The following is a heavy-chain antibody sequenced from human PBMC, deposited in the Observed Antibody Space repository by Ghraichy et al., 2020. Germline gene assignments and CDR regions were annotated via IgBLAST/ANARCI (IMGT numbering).Heavy chain of an antibody. J-gene: IGHJ6*02. CDR1: GYTFTGYY. CDR2: INPNSGGT. D-gene: IGHD2-2*01. V-gene: IGHV1-2*02. CDR3: ARRGDSTHYYYGMDV. Sequence: ASVKVSCKASGYTFTGYYMHWVRQAPGQGLEWMGWINPNSGGTNYAQKFQGRVTMTRDTSISTAYMELSRLRSDDTAVYYCARRGDSTHYYYGMDVWGQGTTVTVSS.